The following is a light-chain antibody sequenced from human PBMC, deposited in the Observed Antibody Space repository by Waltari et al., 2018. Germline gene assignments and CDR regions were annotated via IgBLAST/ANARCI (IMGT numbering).Light chain of an antibody. J-gene: IGKJ1*01. CDR1: QSIGRD. CDR2: GAS. CDR3: QNHERLPAT. V-gene: IGKV3-20*01. Sequence: EIVLTQSPGTLSWSPGERATLSCRARQSIGRDLAWYPQKPDQAPRLLIYGASSRATGLPDRFSGSGSGTDFSLTISRLEPEDFAVYYCQNHERLPATFGQGTKVEIK.